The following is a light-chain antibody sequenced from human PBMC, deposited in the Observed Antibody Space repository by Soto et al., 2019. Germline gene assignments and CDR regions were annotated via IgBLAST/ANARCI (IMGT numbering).Light chain of an antibody. J-gene: IGKJ1*01. CDR2: KAS. CDR1: QTISSW. CDR3: QQYNSYWT. V-gene: IGKV1-5*03. Sequence: IQMTQSPSTLSGSVGDRVTITCRASQTISSWLAWYQQKPGKASKLLIYKASSLESGVPSRFSGSGSGTEFTLTISSLQPDDFATYYCQQYNSYWTFGQGTKVDIK.